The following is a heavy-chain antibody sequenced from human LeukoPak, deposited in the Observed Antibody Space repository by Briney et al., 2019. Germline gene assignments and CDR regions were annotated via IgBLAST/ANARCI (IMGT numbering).Heavy chain of an antibody. Sequence: GGSLRLSGAASGFTFSSDWMSWVRQAPGKRLEWVANRKEDGSEKYYVDSVKGRFTIYRDNDKNSLYLQMNSLRAEDTAVYYCARYGDGYNRVAYYYYMDVWGKGTTVTVSS. D-gene: IGHD5-24*01. CDR1: GFTFSSDW. J-gene: IGHJ6*03. CDR2: RKEDGSEK. V-gene: IGHV3-7*01. CDR3: ARYGDGYNRVAYYYYMDV.